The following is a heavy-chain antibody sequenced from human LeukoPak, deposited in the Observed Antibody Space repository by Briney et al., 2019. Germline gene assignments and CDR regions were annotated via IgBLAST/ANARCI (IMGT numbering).Heavy chain of an antibody. CDR3: ARDREAKARIGGMDV. CDR1: KFIFSSYS. Sequence: PGGSLRFSCAASKFIFSSYSMNWVRQAPGKGLEWVSYISESSSYTYYADSVKGRFTISRDNAKNSLYLQMNSLRAEDTAIYYCARDREAKARIGGMDVWGQGTTVIVS. V-gene: IGHV3-21*06. D-gene: IGHD5-12*01. J-gene: IGHJ6*02. CDR2: ISESSSYT.